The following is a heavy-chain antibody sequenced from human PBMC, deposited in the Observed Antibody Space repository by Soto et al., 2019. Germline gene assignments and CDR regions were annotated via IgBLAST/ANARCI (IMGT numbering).Heavy chain of an antibody. J-gene: IGHJ6*02. CDR1: GGTFSSYA. CDR2: IIPIFGTA. D-gene: IGHD6-6*01. V-gene: IGHV1-69*13. Sequence: SVKVSCKASGGTFSSYAISWVRQAPGQGLEWMGGIIPIFGTANYAQKFQGRVTITADESTSTAYMELSSLRSEDTAVYYCARPIAARGYYYGMDVWGQGTTVTVSS. CDR3: ARPIAARGYYYGMDV.